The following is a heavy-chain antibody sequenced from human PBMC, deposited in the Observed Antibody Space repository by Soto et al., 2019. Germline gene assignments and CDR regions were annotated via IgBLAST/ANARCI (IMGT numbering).Heavy chain of an antibody. Sequence: SETLSLTCAVSGGSIISGVYSWSWIRQPPGKGLEWIGYIYHSGSTYYNPSLKSRVTISADRSKNQFSLKLSSVTAADTAVYYCARGITMIVAGTFYFDYWGQGTLVTVSS. CDR2: IYHSGST. D-gene: IGHD3-22*01. V-gene: IGHV4-30-2*01. J-gene: IGHJ4*02. CDR3: ARGITMIVAGTFYFDY. CDR1: GGSIISGVYS.